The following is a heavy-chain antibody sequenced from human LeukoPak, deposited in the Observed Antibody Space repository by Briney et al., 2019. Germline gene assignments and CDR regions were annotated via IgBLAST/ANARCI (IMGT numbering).Heavy chain of an antibody. Sequence: SETLSLTCTVSGGSIISYYWSWIRQPAGKGLEWIGRIYTSGSTNYNPSLKSRVTMSVDTSKNQFSLKLSSVTAADTAVYYCARECSGGSCYPYYFDYWGQGTLVTVSS. D-gene: IGHD2-15*01. CDR3: ARECSGGSCYPYYFDY. CDR2: IYTSGST. J-gene: IGHJ4*02. V-gene: IGHV4-4*07. CDR1: GGSIISYY.